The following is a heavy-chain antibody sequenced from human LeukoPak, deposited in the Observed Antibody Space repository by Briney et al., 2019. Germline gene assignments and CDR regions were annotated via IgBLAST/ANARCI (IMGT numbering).Heavy chain of an antibody. CDR3: ARAPWIQLFFFDY. Sequence: ASVKVSCKASGYTFSGYYLHWVRQAPGQALESIGIINLTGGIARFAQKFQGRVSMTRDTSTSTVYMELSSLRSEDTAVYYCARAPWIQLFFFDYWGQGTLVTVSS. V-gene: IGHV1-46*01. CDR1: GYTFSGYY. D-gene: IGHD5-18*01. J-gene: IGHJ4*02. CDR2: INLTGGIA.